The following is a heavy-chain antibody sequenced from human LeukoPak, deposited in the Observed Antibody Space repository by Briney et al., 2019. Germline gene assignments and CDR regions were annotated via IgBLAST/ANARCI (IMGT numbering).Heavy chain of an antibody. CDR2: IYYSGST. CDR1: GGSISSHY. Sequence: PSETLSLTCTVSGGSISSHYWSWIRQPPGEGLEWIGYIYYSGSTNYNPSLKSRVTISVDASKNQFSLKLSSVTAADTAVYYCARGMDSSGYYSYYYYYMDVWGKGTTVTVSS. CDR3: ARGMDSSGYYSYYYYYMDV. J-gene: IGHJ6*03. D-gene: IGHD3-22*01. V-gene: IGHV4-59*11.